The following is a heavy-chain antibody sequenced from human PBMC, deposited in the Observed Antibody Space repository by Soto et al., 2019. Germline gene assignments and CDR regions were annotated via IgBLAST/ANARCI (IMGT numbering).Heavy chain of an antibody. V-gene: IGHV3-48*03. Sequence: EVQLVDSGGDLVQPGGSLRLSCVASGFTFSAYEMNWVRQAPGKGLEWVSYISSSGDTIYYEDSVRGRFTISKDNAKNLLYLQMNSLRAEDTAVYYCARGPTVVIDYYFDHWGQGTLVTVSS. J-gene: IGHJ4*02. CDR3: ARGPTVVIDYYFDH. CDR2: ISSSGDTI. D-gene: IGHD4-17*01. CDR1: GFTFSAYE.